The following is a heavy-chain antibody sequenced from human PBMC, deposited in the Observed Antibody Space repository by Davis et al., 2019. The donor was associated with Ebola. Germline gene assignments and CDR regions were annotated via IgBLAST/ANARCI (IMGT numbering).Heavy chain of an antibody. CDR2: INAGNGKP. CDR1: GYTFTSYA. CDR3: ARGVAVAGRRGDWFDP. Sequence: AASVTVSCKASGYTFTSYAIHWVRQAPGKRLEWMAWINAGNGKPKYPQKFQGRVTITRDTSASTAYMELNSLRSEDTAVYYCARGVAVAGRRGDWFDPWGQGTLVTVSS. D-gene: IGHD6-19*01. V-gene: IGHV1-3*01. J-gene: IGHJ5*02.